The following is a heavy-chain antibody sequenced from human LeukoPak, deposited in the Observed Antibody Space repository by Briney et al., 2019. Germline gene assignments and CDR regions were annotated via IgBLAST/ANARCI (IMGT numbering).Heavy chain of an antibody. CDR1: GGSISSYY. J-gene: IGHJ3*02. V-gene: IGHV4-59*01. D-gene: IGHD3-22*01. CDR3: AREYYDSSGYYLRRAFDI. CDR2: IYYGGST. Sequence: SETLSLTCTVSGGSISSYYWSWIRQPPGKGLEWIGYIYYGGSTNYNPSLKSRVTISVDTSKNQFSLKLSSVTAADTAVYYCAREYYDSSGYYLRRAFDIWGQGTMVTVSS.